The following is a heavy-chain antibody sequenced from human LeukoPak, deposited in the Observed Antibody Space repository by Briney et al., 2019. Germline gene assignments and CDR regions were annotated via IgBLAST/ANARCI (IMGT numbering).Heavy chain of an antibody. CDR2: ISGSGSST. D-gene: IGHD2/OR15-2a*01. CDR1: GFTFSNCA. CDR3: AKSCNSGNCYYNY. Sequence: GGSLRLSCAASGFTFSNCAMSWVRQAPEKGLEWVSGISGSGSSTYYADSVKGRFTISRDNSENTLSLQMNSLRADDTAIYYCAKSCNSGNCYYNYWGQGTLVTVSS. J-gene: IGHJ4*02. V-gene: IGHV3-23*01.